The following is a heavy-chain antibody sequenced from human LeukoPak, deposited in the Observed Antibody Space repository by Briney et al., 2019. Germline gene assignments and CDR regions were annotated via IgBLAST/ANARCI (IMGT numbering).Heavy chain of an antibody. CDR3: ARGSLGDGSLLVDY. J-gene: IGHJ4*02. CDR2: INSDGSDI. CDR1: GFTFSRYW. Sequence: GGSLRLSCAASGFTFSRYWMHWVRQAPGRGLVWVSRINSDGSDISYADSVKGRFTISRDNAKNTVYLQMNSLRAEDTAVYYCARGSLGDGSLLVDYWGQGTLVTVS. D-gene: IGHD1-26*01. V-gene: IGHV3-74*01.